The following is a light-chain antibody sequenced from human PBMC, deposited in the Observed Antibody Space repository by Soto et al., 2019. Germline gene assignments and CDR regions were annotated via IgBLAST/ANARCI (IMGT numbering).Light chain of an antibody. V-gene: IGLV1-40*01. CDR1: SSNIGAGYE. J-gene: IGLJ1*01. Sequence: QSALTQPPSVSEAPGQRVTISCTGRSSNIGAGYEAHWYQQVPGTAPKLLIYENNNRPSGDPDRFSGSKSGTSASLAITGLQAEDEAEYYCQSYDSSLSGYVFGTGTKLTVL. CDR2: ENN. CDR3: QSYDSSLSGYV.